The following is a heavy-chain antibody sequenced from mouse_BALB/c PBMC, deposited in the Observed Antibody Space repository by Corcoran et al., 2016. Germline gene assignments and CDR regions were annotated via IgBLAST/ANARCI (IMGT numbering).Heavy chain of an antibody. Sequence: QVTLKESGPGILQPSQTLSLTCSFSGFSLSTSGMGVSWIRQPSGKGLEWLAHIYWDDDKRYNPTLKSRLTISQDTSRNQVFLKITSVDTADTATYYCARKNDGNYVSSGTGAMDYWGQGTSVTVSS. CDR1: GFSLSTSGMG. V-gene: IGHV8-12*01. CDR3: ARKNDGNYVSSGTGAMDY. J-gene: IGHJ4*01. CDR2: IYWDDDK. D-gene: IGHD2-3*01.